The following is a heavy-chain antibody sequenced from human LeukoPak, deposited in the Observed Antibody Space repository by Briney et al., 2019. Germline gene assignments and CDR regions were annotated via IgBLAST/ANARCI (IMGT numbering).Heavy chain of an antibody. D-gene: IGHD7-27*01. CDR3: ARGGNWGYFDY. CDR1: GFSFNMFP. J-gene: IGHJ4*02. Sequence: GGSLRLSCVASGFSFNMFPMHWVRQAPGKGLEGVAVISYDGNNKYYADSVNGRFTISRDNSKNTLFLQMNSPRTEDTAIYHCARGGNWGYFDYWGQGTLVTVSS. CDR2: ISYDGNNK. V-gene: IGHV3-30*04.